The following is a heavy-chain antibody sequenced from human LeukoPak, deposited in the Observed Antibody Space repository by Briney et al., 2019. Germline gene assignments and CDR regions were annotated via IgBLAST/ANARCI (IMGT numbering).Heavy chain of an antibody. CDR1: GFTFDDYA. J-gene: IGHJ4*02. CDR2: ISYDGSNK. Sequence: GGSLRLSCAASGFTFDDYAMHWVRQAPGKGLEWVAVISYDGSNKYYADSVKGRFTISRDNSKNTLYLQMNSLRAEDTAVYYCARDRQLGTFDYWGQGTLVTVSS. D-gene: IGHD6-6*01. CDR3: ARDRQLGTFDY. V-gene: IGHV3-30*04.